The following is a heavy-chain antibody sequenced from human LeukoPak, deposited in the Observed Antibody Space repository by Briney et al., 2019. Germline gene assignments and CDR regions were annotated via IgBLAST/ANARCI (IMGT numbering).Heavy chain of an antibody. Sequence: SETLSLTCTVSNGSISSHYWSWIRQPPGKGLEWIGRIYSSGYTNYNPSLKSRVTISVDTSRNQFSLKLSSATAADTAVYYCARNERRAQKDTYYAYFYYMDVWGKGSTVTVSS. CDR1: NGSISSHY. D-gene: IGHD6-25*01. CDR2: IYSSGYT. V-gene: IGHV4-59*11. J-gene: IGHJ6*03. CDR3: ARNERRAQKDTYYAYFYYMDV.